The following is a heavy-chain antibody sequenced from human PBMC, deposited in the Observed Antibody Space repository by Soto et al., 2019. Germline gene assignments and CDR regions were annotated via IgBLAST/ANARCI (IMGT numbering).Heavy chain of an antibody. V-gene: IGHV1-2*04. CDR1: GYTFTGYY. CDR2: INPNSGGT. J-gene: IGHJ3*02. Sequence: QVQLVQSGAEVKKPGASVKVSCKASGYTFTGYYMHWVRQAPGQGLEWMGWINPNSGGTNYAQKFQGWVTMTMDTSIITAYMELSRLRSDDTAVYYCARDRSGCGGDCSSGTAFDIWGQGTMVTVSS. CDR3: ARDRSGCGGDCSSGTAFDI. D-gene: IGHD2-21*02.